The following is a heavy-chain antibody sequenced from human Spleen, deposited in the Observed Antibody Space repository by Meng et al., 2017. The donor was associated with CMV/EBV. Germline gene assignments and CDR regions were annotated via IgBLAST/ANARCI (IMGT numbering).Heavy chain of an antibody. V-gene: IGHV3-23*01. CDR2: LSGSGVST. J-gene: IGHJ4*02. CDR1: GFTFSRYA. Sequence: SCAASGFTFSRYAVSWVRQAPGKGLEWVSSLSGSGVSTWYADSVQGRFTISRDNSKSTLYLQMDSLRAEDTAVYYCAKDDPWDGADYWGQGTLVTVSS. CDR3: AKDDPWDGADY. D-gene: IGHD1-26*01.